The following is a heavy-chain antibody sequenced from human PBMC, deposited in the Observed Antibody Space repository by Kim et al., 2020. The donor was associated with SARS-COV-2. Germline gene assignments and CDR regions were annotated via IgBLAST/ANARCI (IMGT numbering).Heavy chain of an antibody. CDR2: IYYSGRT. J-gene: IGHJ5*02. Sequence: SETLSLTCSVSGGSTNSTTYYWGWIRQPPGKGLELIGNIYYSGRTYYNPSLKSRVTISVDTSKNQFSLKLSSVTAADSAVYYCAWYCSGGSCYDSGFDLWGQGTLVTVSS. CDR1: GGSTNSTTYY. CDR3: AWYCSGGSCYDSGFDL. V-gene: IGHV4-39*01. D-gene: IGHD2-15*01.